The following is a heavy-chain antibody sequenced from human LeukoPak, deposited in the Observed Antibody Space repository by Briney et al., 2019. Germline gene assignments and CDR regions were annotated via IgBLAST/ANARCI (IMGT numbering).Heavy chain of an antibody. CDR1: GFTVSSNY. CDR2: IYSGGST. Sequence: GGSLRLSCAASGFTVSSNYMSWVRQAPGKGLEWVSVIYSGGSTYYADSVKGRFTISRDNSKNTLYLQMSSLRAEDTAVYYCARDLDYGGNSGHHGYWGQGTLVTVSS. V-gene: IGHV3-53*01. D-gene: IGHD4-23*01. J-gene: IGHJ4*02. CDR3: ARDLDYGGNSGHHGY.